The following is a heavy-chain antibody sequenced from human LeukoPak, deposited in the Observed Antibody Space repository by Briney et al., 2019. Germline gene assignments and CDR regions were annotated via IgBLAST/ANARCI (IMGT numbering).Heavy chain of an antibody. Sequence: PGGSLRLSCAASGFTFSSYSMNWVRQAPGKGLEWVSSISSSSSYIYYADSVKGRFTISRDNAKNSLYLQMNSLRAEDTAAYYCARAALWIQLWPASYWFDYWGQGTLVTVSS. CDR2: ISSSSSYI. D-gene: IGHD5-18*01. V-gene: IGHV3-21*01. CDR1: GFTFSSYS. J-gene: IGHJ4*02. CDR3: ARAALWIQLWPASYWFDY.